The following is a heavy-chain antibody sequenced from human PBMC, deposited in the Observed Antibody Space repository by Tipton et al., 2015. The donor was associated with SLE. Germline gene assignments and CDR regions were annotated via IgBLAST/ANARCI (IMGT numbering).Heavy chain of an antibody. D-gene: IGHD3-10*01. V-gene: IGHV4-59*12. CDR1: GASISSSY. Sequence: TLSLTCTVSGASISSSYWSWIRQPPGKGLEWIGYIYHSGSTYYNPSLKSRVTTSVDRSKNQFSLKLSSVTAADTAVYYCASRGVPDAFDIWGQGTMVTVS. CDR2: IYHSGST. J-gene: IGHJ3*02. CDR3: ASRGVPDAFDI.